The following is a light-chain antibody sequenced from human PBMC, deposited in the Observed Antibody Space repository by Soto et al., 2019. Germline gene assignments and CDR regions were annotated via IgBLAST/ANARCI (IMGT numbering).Light chain of an antibody. V-gene: IGLV1-44*01. CDR3: AAWDDSLNAYYV. Sequence: QSVLTQPPSASGTPGQRVTISCSGSSSNIGSNTVNWYQQLPGTATKLLIYSNNQRPSGVPDRFSGSKSGTSASLAISGLQSEDEADYYCAAWDDSLNAYYVFGTGTKLTVL. CDR1: SSNIGSNT. J-gene: IGLJ1*01. CDR2: SNN.